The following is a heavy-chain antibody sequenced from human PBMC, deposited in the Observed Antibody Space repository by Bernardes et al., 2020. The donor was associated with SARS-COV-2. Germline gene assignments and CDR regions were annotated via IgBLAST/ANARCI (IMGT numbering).Heavy chain of an antibody. CDR1: GGSISSGNW. J-gene: IGHJ6*02. CDR2: IHYSGST. D-gene: IGHD3-22*01. CDR3: AREKNYYDSYGMDV. Sequence: SETLSLTCAVSGGSISSGNWWNWVRQPPGKGLEWIGAIHYSGSTNYNPSLKSRVTISVDKSKNQFSLKVNSVTAADTAMYYCAREKNYYDSYGMDVWGQGTTVTVSS. V-gene: IGHV4-4*02.